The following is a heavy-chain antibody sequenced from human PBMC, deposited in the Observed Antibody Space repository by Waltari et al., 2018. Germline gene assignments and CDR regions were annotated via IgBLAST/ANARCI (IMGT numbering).Heavy chain of an antibody. CDR2: INPRGNVI. CDR3: IKDAYGPNDY. Sequence: EVQLVESGGGLVLPGGSLRLSCAASGFTVTTYWMHWVRQAPGKGLVWVSRINPRGNVINYADSVKGRFTISRDIAKNTLHLQMSSLRAEDTAIYYCIKDAYGPNDYWGQGVLVTVSS. CDR1: GFTVTTYW. V-gene: IGHV3-74*01. D-gene: IGHD3-10*01. J-gene: IGHJ4*02.